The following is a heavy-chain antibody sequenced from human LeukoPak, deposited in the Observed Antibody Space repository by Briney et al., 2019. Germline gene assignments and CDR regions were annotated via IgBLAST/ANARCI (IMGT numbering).Heavy chain of an antibody. CDR3: TRDNDPMSWSGYSFDY. CDR1: GFTFGDYA. J-gene: IGHJ4*02. CDR2: IRSKAYGGTT. D-gene: IGHD3-3*01. Sequence: PGGSLRLSCTASGFTFGDYAMSWVRQAPGKGLEWVGFIRSKAYGGTTEYAASVKGRFTISRDDSKSIAYLQMNSLKTEDTAVYYCTRDNDPMSWSGYSFDYWGQGTLVTVSS. V-gene: IGHV3-49*04.